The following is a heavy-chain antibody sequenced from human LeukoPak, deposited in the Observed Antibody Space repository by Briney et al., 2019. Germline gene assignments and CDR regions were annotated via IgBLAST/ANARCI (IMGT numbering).Heavy chain of an antibody. V-gene: IGHV3-53*01. D-gene: IGHD3-10*01. CDR1: GYTFTNYG. CDR2: IYSGGST. J-gene: IGHJ4*02. Sequence: ASVKVSCKASGYTFTNYGISWVRQAPGKGLEWVSVIYSGGSTYYADSVKGRFTISRDNSKSTLYIQMNSLRAEDTAVYYCARAKPKNMVRGLIMRRESRYYFDYWGQGTLVTVSS. CDR3: ARAKPKNMVRGLIMRRESRYYFDY.